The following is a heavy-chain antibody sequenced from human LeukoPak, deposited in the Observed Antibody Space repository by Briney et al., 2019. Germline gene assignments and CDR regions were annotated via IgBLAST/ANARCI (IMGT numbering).Heavy chain of an antibody. V-gene: IGHV1-2*02. CDR2: INPNSGGT. J-gene: IGHJ5*02. CDR1: GYTFTGYY. Sequence: ASVKVSCKASGYTFTGYYMHWVRQAPGQGLEWMGWINPNSGGTNYAQNFQGRVTMARDTSISPAYMELSRLRSDDTAVYYCARVTRDYVLGGQWFDPWGQGTLVTVSS. CDR3: ARVTRDYVLGGQWFDP. D-gene: IGHD4-17*01.